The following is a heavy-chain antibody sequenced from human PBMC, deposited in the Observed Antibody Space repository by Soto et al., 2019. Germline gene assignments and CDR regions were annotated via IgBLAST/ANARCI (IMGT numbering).Heavy chain of an antibody. D-gene: IGHD6-6*01. J-gene: IGHJ6*03. V-gene: IGHV1-69*02. CDR1: GGTFSSYT. Sequence: QVQLVQSGAEVKKPGSSVKVSCKASGGTFSSYTISWERQAPGQGLEWMGRIIPILGIANYAQKFQGRVTITADKSTSTAYMELSSLRSEDTAVYYCARVESSSSYSSYYMDVWGKGTTVTVSS. CDR2: IIPILGIA. CDR3: ARVESSSSYSSYYMDV.